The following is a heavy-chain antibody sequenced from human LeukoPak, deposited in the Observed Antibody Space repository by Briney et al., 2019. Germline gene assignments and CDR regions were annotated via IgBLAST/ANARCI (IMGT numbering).Heavy chain of an antibody. V-gene: IGHV4-30-2*01. J-gene: IGHJ4*02. D-gene: IGHD3-22*01. CDR2: IYHSGST. CDR3: ARALLNYYDSSGYLSGHFDY. Sequence: PSETLSLTCAVSGGSISSGGYSWSWIRQPPGKGLEWIGYIYHSGSTYYNPSLKSRVTISVVRSKYQFSLKLSSVTAADTAVYYCARALLNYYDSSGYLSGHFDYWGQGTLVTVSS. CDR1: GGSISSGGYS.